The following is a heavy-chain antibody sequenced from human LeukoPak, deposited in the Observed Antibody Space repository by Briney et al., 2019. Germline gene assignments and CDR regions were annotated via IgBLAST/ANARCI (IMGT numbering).Heavy chain of an antibody. CDR1: GYTFTGYY. CDR2: INPNSGGT. CDR3: AKVRRHYYDGSGLDS. D-gene: IGHD3-22*01. V-gene: IGHV1-2*02. Sequence: ASVKVSCKASGYTFTGYYMHWVRQAPGQGLEWMGWINPNSGGTNYAQKFQGRVTMTRDTSISTAYMELSRLGSDDTAFYYCAKVRRHYYDGSGLDSWGQGTLVTVSS. J-gene: IGHJ4*02.